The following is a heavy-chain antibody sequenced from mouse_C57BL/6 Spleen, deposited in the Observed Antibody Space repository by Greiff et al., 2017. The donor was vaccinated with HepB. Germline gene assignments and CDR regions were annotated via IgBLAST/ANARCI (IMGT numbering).Heavy chain of an antibody. Sequence: QVTLKVCGPGILQSSQTLSLTCSFSGFSLSTSGMGVSWIRQPSGKGLEWLAHIYWDDDKRYNPSLKSRLTISKDTSRNQVFLKITSVDTADTATYYCARSESYYGSRFAYWGQGTLVTVSA. V-gene: IGHV8-12*01. CDR2: IYWDDDK. CDR1: GFSLSTSGMG. J-gene: IGHJ3*01. CDR3: ARSESYYGSRFAY. D-gene: IGHD1-1*01.